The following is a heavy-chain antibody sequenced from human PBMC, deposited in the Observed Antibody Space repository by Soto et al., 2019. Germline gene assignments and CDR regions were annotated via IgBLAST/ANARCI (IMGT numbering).Heavy chain of an antibody. D-gene: IGHD3-10*01. CDR3: ARDRGGLQFGYYYYYGMDV. CDR1: GGSVSSGSYY. Sequence: TLSLTCTVSGGSVSSGSYYWSWIRQPPGKGLEWIGYIYYSGSTNYNPSLKSRVTISVDTSKNQFSLKLSSVTAADTAVYYCARDRGGLQFGYYYYYGMDVWGQGTTVTVSS. J-gene: IGHJ6*02. CDR2: IYYSGST. V-gene: IGHV4-61*01.